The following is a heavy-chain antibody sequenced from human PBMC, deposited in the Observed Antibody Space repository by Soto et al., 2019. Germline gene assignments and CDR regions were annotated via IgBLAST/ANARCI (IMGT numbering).Heavy chain of an antibody. CDR3: ARSYYGSTTYGMDV. J-gene: IGHJ6*02. D-gene: IGHD2-2*01. CDR1: GFTFSSYA. Sequence: GGSLRLSCAASGFTFSSYAMHWVRQAPGKGLEWVAVISYDGSNKYYADSVKGRFTISRDNSKNTLYLQMNSLRAEDTAVYYCARSYYGSTTYGMDVWGQGNTVTVSS. CDR2: ISYDGSNK. V-gene: IGHV3-30-3*01.